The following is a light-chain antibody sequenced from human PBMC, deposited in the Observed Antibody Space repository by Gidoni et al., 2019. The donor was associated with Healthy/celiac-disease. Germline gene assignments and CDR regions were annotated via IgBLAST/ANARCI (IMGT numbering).Light chain of an antibody. CDR3: QQSYSTPST. V-gene: IGKV1-39*01. J-gene: IGKJ3*01. CDR2: AAS. Sequence: DIQMTQSPSSLSASVGDRVTITCRASQSISSYLNWYQQKPGKAPKVLIYAASSLQSGIPSRFSGSGSGTDFTLTISSLRPEDFATYYCQQSYSTPSTFGPXTRVDIK. CDR1: QSISSY.